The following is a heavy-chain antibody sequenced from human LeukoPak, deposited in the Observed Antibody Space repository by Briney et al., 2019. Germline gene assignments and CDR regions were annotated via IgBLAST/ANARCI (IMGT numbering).Heavy chain of an antibody. CDR3: AKVRSAVVAPATNY. V-gene: IGHV3-23*01. D-gene: IGHD2-15*01. CDR1: GFTFSNYA. CDR2: ISGSGGST. J-gene: IGHJ4*02. Sequence: GGSLRLSCAASGFTFSNYAMSWVRQAPGKGLEWVSVISGSGGSTYHADSVKGRFTISRDNSHNTLYLQMNSLRAEDTAIYYCAKVRSAVVAPATNYWGQGTLVTVSS.